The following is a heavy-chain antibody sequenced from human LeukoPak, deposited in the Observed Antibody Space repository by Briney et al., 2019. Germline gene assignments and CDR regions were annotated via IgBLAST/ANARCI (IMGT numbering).Heavy chain of an antibody. V-gene: IGHV4-59*01. CDR1: GGSISSYY. Sequence: PSETLSLTCTVSGGSISSYYWSWLRQPPGKGLEWIWYIYYSGSTNYNPSLKSRVTISVDTSKNQFSLKLSSVTAADTAVYYCARDWWSGYFRAFDIWGQGTMVTVSS. CDR2: IYYSGST. D-gene: IGHD3-3*01. CDR3: ARDWWSGYFRAFDI. J-gene: IGHJ3*02.